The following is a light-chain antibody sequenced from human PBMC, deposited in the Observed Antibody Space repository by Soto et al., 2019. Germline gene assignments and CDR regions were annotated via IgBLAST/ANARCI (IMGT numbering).Light chain of an antibody. V-gene: IGLV2-11*01. CDR3: CSYAGSYTGV. Sequence: QSALTQPRSVSGSPGQSVTVSCTGTSSDVGGYISVSWYQQHPGKAPKLMIYDVTKRPSGVPDRFSGSKSGNTASLTISGLQAEDEADYYCCSYAGSYTGVFGGGTQLTVL. J-gene: IGLJ3*02. CDR1: SSDVGGYIS. CDR2: DVT.